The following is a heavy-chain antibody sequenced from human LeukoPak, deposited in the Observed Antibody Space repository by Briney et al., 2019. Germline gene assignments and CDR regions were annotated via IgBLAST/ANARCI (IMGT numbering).Heavy chain of an antibody. CDR2: IGYDGRKK. D-gene: IGHD3-22*01. CDR3: ARDRALGNYYDSSGIGTYYYYGMDV. J-gene: IGHJ6*02. V-gene: IGHV3-30*02. CDR1: GFTFSSYG. Sequence: GGSLRLSCAASGFTFSSYGIHWVRQAPGKGLEWVTFIGYDGRKKYYADSVKGRFTISRDNSKNTLYLQMNSLRAEDTAVYYCARDRALGNYYDSSGIGTYYYYGMDVWGQGTTVTVSS.